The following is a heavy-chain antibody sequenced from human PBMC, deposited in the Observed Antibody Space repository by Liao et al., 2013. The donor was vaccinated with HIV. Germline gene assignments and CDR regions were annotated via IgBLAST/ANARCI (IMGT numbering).Heavy chain of an antibody. CDR3: ARGRAYDFWSGSVPTFDY. CDR2: IYYSEST. V-gene: IGHV4-61*08. Sequence: QLRLQESGPGLVKPSETLSLTCTVSGDSITSIDYYWGWIRQPPGKGLEWIGYIYYSESTNYNPSLKSRVTISVDTSKNQFSLKLSSVTAADTAVYYCARGRAYDFWSGSVPTFDYWGQGTLVTVPS. CDR1: GDSITSIDYY. J-gene: IGHJ4*02. D-gene: IGHD3-3*01.